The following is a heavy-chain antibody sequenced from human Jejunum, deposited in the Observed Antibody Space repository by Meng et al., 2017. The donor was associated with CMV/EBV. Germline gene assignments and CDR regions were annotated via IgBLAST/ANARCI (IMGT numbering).Heavy chain of an antibody. J-gene: IGHJ5*02. Sequence: STCTVSGCCVNCVRQVRGRSLEWVAQSVEKITYTAYGEIMRDHFTITSDNAKNTVYLHMKSLRDVNTAIYDGAGDNRYARGSPSFDPWGPGTLVTVSS. CDR2: SVEKITYT. CDR1: TCTVSGCC. D-gene: IGHD2-8*01. CDR3: AGDNRYARGSPSFDP. V-gene: IGHV3-74*01.